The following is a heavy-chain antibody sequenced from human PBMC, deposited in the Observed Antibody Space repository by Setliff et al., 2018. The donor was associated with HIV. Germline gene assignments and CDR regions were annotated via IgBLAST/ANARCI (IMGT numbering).Heavy chain of an antibody. Sequence: GSLRLSCAASGFTFSSYGMHWVRQAPGKGLEWVAVIWYDGSNKYYADSVKGRFTISRDNSKNTLYLQMNSLRAEDTAVYYCARDCRVGWVSTYGMDVWGQGTTVTVSS. CDR3: ARDCRVGWVSTYGMDV. V-gene: IGHV3-33*08. J-gene: IGHJ6*02. CDR2: IWYDGSNK. CDR1: GFTFSSYG. D-gene: IGHD6-13*01.